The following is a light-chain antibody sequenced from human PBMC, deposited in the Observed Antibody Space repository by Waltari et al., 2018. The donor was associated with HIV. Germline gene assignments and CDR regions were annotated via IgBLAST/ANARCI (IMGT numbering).Light chain of an antibody. CDR1: SSDVGGYNY. CDR2: EVR. J-gene: IGLJ3*02. CDR3: SSYTSSSTWV. Sequence: QSALTQPASVSGSPGQSITISCTGTSSDVGGYNYVSWYQPHPGKAPKLIIDEVRKRPSGVSNRFSCPKSGNTASLTISWLQAEDEADYYCSSYTSSSTWVFGGGTKLTVL. V-gene: IGLV2-14*01.